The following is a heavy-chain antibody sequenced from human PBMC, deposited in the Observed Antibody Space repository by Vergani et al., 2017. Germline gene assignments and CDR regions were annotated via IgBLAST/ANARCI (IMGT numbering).Heavy chain of an antibody. CDR2: ISGSSGTI. J-gene: IGHJ4*02. D-gene: IGHD3-10*01. CDR3: ARVVGGSQRRLDY. Sequence: EVQLVESGGGLVQPGGSLRLSCAASGFTFSSSSMNWVRQAPGTGLEWVSYISGSSGTIYYADSVKGRFTISRDNAKNSLYLQMNSLRDEDTAVYYCARVVGGSQRRLDYWGQGTLVTVSS. V-gene: IGHV3-48*02. CDR1: GFTFSSSS.